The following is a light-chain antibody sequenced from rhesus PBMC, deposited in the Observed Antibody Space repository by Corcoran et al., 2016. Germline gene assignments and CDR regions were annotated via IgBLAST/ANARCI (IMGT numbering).Light chain of an antibody. Sequence: DIQMTQSPSPLSASVGDRVTITCRASQGITTHLNWYQQKPGKPPKRLIYAASSLESGVPSMFSGSGAGTDFTLTISSLQPEDFATYYCLQYHNTPLTFGPGTKLDIK. V-gene: IGKV1-43*01. CDR1: QGITTH. J-gene: IGKJ3*01. CDR2: AAS. CDR3: LQYHNTPLT.